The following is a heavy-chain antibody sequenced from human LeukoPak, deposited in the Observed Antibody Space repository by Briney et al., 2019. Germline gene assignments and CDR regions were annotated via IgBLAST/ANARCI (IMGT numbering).Heavy chain of an antibody. CDR1: GYSFTSYW. Sequence: GESLKISCKGSGYSFTSYWIGWVRQMPGKGLEYMGIIHPGDSDTRYSPSFQGQVTISVDRSSSTVYIQWSRLKASDTAMYYCATHPGGLQSGFDNWGQGTLVTVSS. V-gene: IGHV5-51*01. D-gene: IGHD5-24*01. J-gene: IGHJ4*02. CDR2: IHPGDSDT. CDR3: ATHPGGLQSGFDN.